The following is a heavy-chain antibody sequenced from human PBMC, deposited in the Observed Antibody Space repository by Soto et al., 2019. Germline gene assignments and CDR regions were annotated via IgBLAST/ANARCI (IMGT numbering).Heavy chain of an antibody. D-gene: IGHD2-2*01. V-gene: IGHV1-3*01. CDR3: ARGYCSSTSCYGGWYYYYMDV. Sequence: QVQLVQSGAEVKKPGASVKVSCKASGYTFTSYAMHWVRQAPGQRLEWMGWINAGNGNTKYSQKFQGRLTITRDTSASTAYMELSSLRSEDTAVYYCARGYCSSTSCYGGWYYYYMDVWGKGTTVTVSS. J-gene: IGHJ6*03. CDR1: GYTFTSYA. CDR2: INAGNGNT.